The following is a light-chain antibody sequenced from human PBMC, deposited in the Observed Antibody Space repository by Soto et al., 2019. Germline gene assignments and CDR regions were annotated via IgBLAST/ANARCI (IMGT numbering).Light chain of an antibody. CDR1: SSDVGGYNY. J-gene: IGLJ1*01. Sequence: QSVLTQPASVSGSPGQSITISCTGTSSDVGGYNYVSWYQQHPGKAPKVMIYDVNNRPSGVSNRFSGSKSGNTASLTISGLQAEDEADYYCSSYTSSSTLYVFGPGTRSPS. V-gene: IGLV2-14*01. CDR3: SSYTSSSTLYV. CDR2: DVN.